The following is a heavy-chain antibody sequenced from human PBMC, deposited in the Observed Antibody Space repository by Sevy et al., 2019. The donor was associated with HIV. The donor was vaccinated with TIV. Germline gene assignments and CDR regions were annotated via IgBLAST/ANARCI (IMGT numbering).Heavy chain of an antibody. CDR2: MNTDGSST. Sequence: GGSLRLSCEASGFDFSSHWMQWVRQAPGKGLVWVSRMNTDGSSTNYADSVKGRFIISRDNAKNTLYLEMNNLRDEDTALYYCATPRFDFWGPGTLVTVSS. CDR3: ATPRFDF. V-gene: IGHV3-74*01. CDR1: GFDFSSHW. J-gene: IGHJ4*02.